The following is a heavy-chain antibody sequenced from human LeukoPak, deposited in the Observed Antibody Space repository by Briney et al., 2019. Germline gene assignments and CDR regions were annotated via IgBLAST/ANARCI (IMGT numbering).Heavy chain of an antibody. V-gene: IGHV3-33*06. CDR3: AKEDWRMDV. Sequence: GGSLRLSCAASGFTFSSYGMHWVRQAPGKGLEWVAVIWYDGSNKYYADSVKGRFTISRDNSKNTLYLQMNSLRAEDTAVYYCAKEDWRMDVWGQGTTVTVSS. D-gene: IGHD2-21*01. CDR2: IWYDGSNK. J-gene: IGHJ6*02. CDR1: GFTFSSYG.